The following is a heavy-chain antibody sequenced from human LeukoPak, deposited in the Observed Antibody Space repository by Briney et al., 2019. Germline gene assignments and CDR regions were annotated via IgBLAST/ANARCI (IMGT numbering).Heavy chain of an antibody. V-gene: IGHV3-30*18. Sequence: GGSLRLSCATSGFTFSSYGMHWVRQAPGKGLEWVAVISYDGSNKYYADSVKGRFTISRDNSKNTLYLQMNSLRAEDTAVYYCAKDRCSSTSCPIDYWGQGTLVTVSS. CDR3: AKDRCSSTSCPIDY. D-gene: IGHD2-2*01. CDR2: ISYDGSNK. J-gene: IGHJ4*02. CDR1: GFTFSSYG.